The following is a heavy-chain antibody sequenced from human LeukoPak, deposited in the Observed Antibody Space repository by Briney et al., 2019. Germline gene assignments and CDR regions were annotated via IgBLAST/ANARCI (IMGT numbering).Heavy chain of an antibody. CDR2: IYTSGST. Sequence: PSETLSLTCTVSGGSISSYYWNWIRQPAGKGLEWIGRIYTSGSTNYNPSLKSRVTMSVDTSKNQFSLKLSSVTAADTAVYYCARGVVPAAKGGYNWFDPWGQGTLVTVSS. CDR1: GGSISSYY. D-gene: IGHD2-2*01. J-gene: IGHJ5*02. V-gene: IGHV4-4*07. CDR3: ARGVVPAAKGGYNWFDP.